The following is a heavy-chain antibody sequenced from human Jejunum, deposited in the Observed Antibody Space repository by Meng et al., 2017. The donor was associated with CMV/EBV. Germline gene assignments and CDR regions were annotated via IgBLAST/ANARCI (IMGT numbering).Heavy chain of an antibody. CDR3: ARGGYDFWTDYLHY. Sequence: SGVTLSSYYMYWVRQAPGKGLVWVSRINSDGTITYSADSVNGRFTISRDNAKNTLYLEMNSLRAEDTATYYCARGGYDFWTDYLHYWGQGALVTVSS. CDR1: GVTLSSYY. D-gene: IGHD3-3*01. J-gene: IGHJ4*02. V-gene: IGHV3-74*01. CDR2: INSDGTIT.